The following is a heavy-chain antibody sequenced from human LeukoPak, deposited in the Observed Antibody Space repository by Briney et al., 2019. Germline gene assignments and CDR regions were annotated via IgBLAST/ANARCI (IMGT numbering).Heavy chain of an antibody. V-gene: IGHV4-39*01. D-gene: IGHD1-26*01. J-gene: IGHJ4*02. CDR1: GGSISSSSYY. CDR2: IYYSGST. Sequence: PSETLSLTCTVSGGSISSSSYYWGWIRQPPGKGLEWIGSIYYSGSTYYNPSLKSRVTISVDTSKNQFSLKLSSVTAADTAVYYRARHSRSGVGATMFDYWGQGTLVTVSS. CDR3: ARHSRSGVGATMFDY.